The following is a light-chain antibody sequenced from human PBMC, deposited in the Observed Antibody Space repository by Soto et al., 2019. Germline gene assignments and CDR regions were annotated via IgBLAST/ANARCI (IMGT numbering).Light chain of an antibody. CDR3: QHYNSYLGT. J-gene: IGKJ2*01. CDR2: DAS. V-gene: IGKV1-5*01. Sequence: DIHLTQSPSTLSASAGDRVTITCRASQSIGRLLAWYQQRPGKAPQLLILDASTLESGVPPRFSGSGSGTEFTLTITSLQPEDFATYYWQHYNSYLGTFGQGTKLEIK. CDR1: QSIGRL.